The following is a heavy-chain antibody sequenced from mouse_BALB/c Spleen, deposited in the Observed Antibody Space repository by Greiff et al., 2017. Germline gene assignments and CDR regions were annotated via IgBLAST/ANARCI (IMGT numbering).Heavy chain of an antibody. J-gene: IGHJ3*01. V-gene: IGHV10-1*02. CDR1: GFTFNTYA. CDR3: VRQHGNYFAY. D-gene: IGHD2-1*01. CDR2: IRSKSNNYAT. Sequence: EVQVVESGGGLVQPKGSLKLSCAASGFTFNTYAMNWVRQAPGKGLEWVARIRSKSNNYATYYADSVKDRFTISRDDSQSMLYLQMNNLKTEDTAMYYCVRQHGNYFAYWGQGTLVTVSA.